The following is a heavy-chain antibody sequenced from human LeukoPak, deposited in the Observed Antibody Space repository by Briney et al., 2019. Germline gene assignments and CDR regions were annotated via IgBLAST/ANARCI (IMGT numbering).Heavy chain of an antibody. Sequence: GGSLRLSCAASGFTFGDHYMDWVRQAPGKGLEWVSRTKNKANSYTTQYAASVKGRFTVSRDDSKNSLSLQMNSLETEDTAVYYCARDASASLDYWGQGTLVTVSS. D-gene: IGHD2-2*01. CDR2: TKNKANSYTT. J-gene: IGHJ4*02. CDR3: ARDASASLDY. V-gene: IGHV3-72*01. CDR1: GFTFGDHY.